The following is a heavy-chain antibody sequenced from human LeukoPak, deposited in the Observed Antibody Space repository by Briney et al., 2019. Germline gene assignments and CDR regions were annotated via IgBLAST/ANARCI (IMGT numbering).Heavy chain of an antibody. V-gene: IGHV1-2*02. CDR2: INPNSGGT. CDR1: VYTFTGYY. D-gene: IGHD4-23*01. CDR3: ATVSTVVTQAIDY. J-gene: IGHJ4*02. Sequence: ASVNVSCKASVYTFTGYYMHGVRQAPGQGRGWMGWINPNSGGTNYAKKFQGRVTMTRDASTSTAYIELSRLRSADTAVYYCATVSTVVTQAIDYWGQGTLVTVSS.